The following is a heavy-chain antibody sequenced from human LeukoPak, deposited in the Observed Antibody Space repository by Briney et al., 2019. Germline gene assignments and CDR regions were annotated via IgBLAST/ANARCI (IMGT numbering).Heavy chain of an antibody. CDR3: AKDLYYDFWSGYTIAAAPDY. V-gene: IGHV3-21*04. J-gene: IGHJ4*02. Sequence: GGSLRLSCAASGFTFSSYSMNWVRQAPGKGLEWVSSISSSSSYIYYADSVKGRFTISRDNAKNSLYLQMNSLRAEDTAVYYCAKDLYYDFWSGYTIAAAPDYWGQGTLVTVSS. CDR2: ISSSSSYI. CDR1: GFTFSSYS. D-gene: IGHD3-3*01.